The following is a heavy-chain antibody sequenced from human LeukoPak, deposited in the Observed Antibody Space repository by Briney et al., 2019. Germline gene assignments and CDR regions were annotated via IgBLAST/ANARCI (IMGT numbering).Heavy chain of an antibody. CDR3: AREGRDDSGTYSLRE. J-gene: IGHJ4*02. CDR1: GGSISSYY. D-gene: IGHD3-10*01. V-gene: IGHV4-59*01. Sequence: SETLSLTCTVSGGSISSYYWSWIRQPPGKGLEWIGYIYYSGSTNYNPSLKSRVTISVDTSKNQFSLKLSSVTAADTAVYYCAREGRDDSGTYSLREWGQGTLVTVSS. CDR2: IYYSGST.